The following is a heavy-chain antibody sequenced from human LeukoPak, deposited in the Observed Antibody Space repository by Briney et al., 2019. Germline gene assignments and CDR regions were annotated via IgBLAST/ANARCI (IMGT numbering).Heavy chain of an antibody. D-gene: IGHD2-15*01. CDR3: ARERRVVAATEAFDI. V-gene: IGHV4-39*07. CDR2: IYYSGST. J-gene: IGHJ3*02. Sequence: PSETLSLTCTVSGGSISSDSYYWGWIRQPPGKGLEWIGTIYYSGSTYYNTSLKGRVTISVDTSKNQFSLKLSSVTAADAAVYYCARERRVVAATEAFDIWGQGTMVTVSS. CDR1: GGSISSDSYY.